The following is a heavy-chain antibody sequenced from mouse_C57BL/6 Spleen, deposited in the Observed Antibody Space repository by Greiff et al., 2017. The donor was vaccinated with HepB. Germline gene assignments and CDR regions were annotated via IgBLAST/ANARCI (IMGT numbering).Heavy chain of an antibody. D-gene: IGHD2-5*01. Sequence: QVQLQQSGPELVRPGASVKLSCKASGYSFTSYDINWVKQRPGQGLEWIGLIYPGSGNTNYNEKFKGKATLTADTSSSTAYMQLSSLTSEDSAVYYCARLSNYYFDYWGQGTMVTVSS. V-gene: IGHV1-66*01. CDR3: ARLSNYYFDY. CDR2: IYPGSGNT. J-gene: IGHJ2*01. CDR1: GYSFTSYD.